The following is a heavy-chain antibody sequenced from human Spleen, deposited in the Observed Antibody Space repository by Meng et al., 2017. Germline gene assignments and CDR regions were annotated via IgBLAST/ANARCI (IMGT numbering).Heavy chain of an antibody. CDR3: ARGGYSSAHDLFDY. CDR1: GYTFTSYA. Sequence: QVQLVQSGAEVKKPGASVKVSCKASGYTFTSYAMHWVRQAPGQRLEWMGWINAGNGNTKYSQKFQGRVTITRDTSASTAYMELSSLRSEDTAVYYCARGGYSSAHDLFDYWGQGTLVTVSS. D-gene: IGHD6-25*01. J-gene: IGHJ4*02. V-gene: IGHV1-3*01. CDR2: INAGNGNT.